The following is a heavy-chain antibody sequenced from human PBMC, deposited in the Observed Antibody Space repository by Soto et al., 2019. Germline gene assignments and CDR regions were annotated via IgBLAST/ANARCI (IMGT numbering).Heavy chain of an antibody. Sequence: QVQLQESGPGLVKPSQTLSLICTVSGGSISSGGNYWSWIRQHPGKGLEWIGYIYYTGSTYYNPSLKSRITISVDTSKNQFSLNLSSMTAADTAMYYCARAQLRSSFYGIDVWGQGTTVTVSS. V-gene: IGHV4-31*03. J-gene: IGHJ6*02. D-gene: IGHD1-1*01. CDR2: IYYTGST. CDR3: ARAQLRSSFYGIDV. CDR1: GGSISSGGNY.